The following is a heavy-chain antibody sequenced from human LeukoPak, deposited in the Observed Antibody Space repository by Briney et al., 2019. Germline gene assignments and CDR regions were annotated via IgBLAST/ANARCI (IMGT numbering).Heavy chain of an antibody. V-gene: IGHV3-9*03. CDR2: ISWNSGRI. CDR1: GFTFDDYA. CDR3: AKAGTGTGYYYMDV. J-gene: IGHJ6*03. D-gene: IGHD1/OR15-1a*01. Sequence: GGSLRLSCAASGFTFDDYAMYWVRQAPGKGLEWVAGISWNSGRIDYADSVRGRFSIPRDNAKNSLYLQMNSLRAEDMALYYCAKAGTGTGYYYMDVWGKGTTVTVSS.